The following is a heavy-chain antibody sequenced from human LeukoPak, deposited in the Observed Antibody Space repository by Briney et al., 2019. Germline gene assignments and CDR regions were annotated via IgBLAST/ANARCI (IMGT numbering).Heavy chain of an antibody. Sequence: GGSLRLSCAASGFTFSSYAIHWVRQAPGKGLEWVAVISYDGSNKYYADSMKGRFTISRDNSKNTLYLQMNSLKAEDTAVYYCAKGGWGTVLDYWGQGTLVTVSP. CDR2: ISYDGSNK. CDR3: AKGGWGTVLDY. J-gene: IGHJ4*02. V-gene: IGHV3-30-3*01. CDR1: GFTFSSYA. D-gene: IGHD3-16*01.